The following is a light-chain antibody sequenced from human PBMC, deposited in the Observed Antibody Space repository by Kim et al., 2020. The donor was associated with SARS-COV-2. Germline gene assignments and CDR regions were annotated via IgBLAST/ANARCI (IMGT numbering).Light chain of an antibody. J-gene: IGKJ4*01. V-gene: IGKV3-20*01. CDR3: HHYGSYPRS. CDR1: RRGSSSC. CDR2: GAA. Sequence: GWRSRRGSSSCLAWYQQKQGQAPTHLIYGAARRDTGVPARFSGSGSGTDVTLPISRLEPEDCAVYYCHHYGSYPRSFGGGTKVDIK.